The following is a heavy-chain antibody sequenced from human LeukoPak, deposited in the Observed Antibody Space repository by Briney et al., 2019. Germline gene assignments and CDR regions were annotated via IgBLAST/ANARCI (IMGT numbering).Heavy chain of an antibody. V-gene: IGHV1-3*01. CDR2: INAGNRNT. CDR1: GYTFINYT. CDR3: ARSAGSEAADY. Sequence: ASVKVSCKASGYTFINYTMHWVRQAPGQRLEWMGWINAGNRNTKYSQKFQGRVTITRDTSATIAYMELSSLRSEDTAVYYCARSAGSEAADYWGQGTLVTVSS. D-gene: IGHD1-14*01. J-gene: IGHJ4*02.